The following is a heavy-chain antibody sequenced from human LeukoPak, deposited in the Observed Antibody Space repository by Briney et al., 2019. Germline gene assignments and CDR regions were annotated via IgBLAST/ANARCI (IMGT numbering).Heavy chain of an antibody. CDR2: IYYSGST. D-gene: IGHD3-16*02. CDR1: GGSIRSSSYY. Sequence: PSETLSLTCTVSGGSIRSSSYYWGWIRQPPGKGLDWIGSIYYSGSTYYNPSLKSRVTISVDTSKNQFSLKLSSVTAADTAVYYCARSNYVWGSYRPRQSDAFDIWGQGTMVTVSS. J-gene: IGHJ3*02. CDR3: ARSNYVWGSYRPRQSDAFDI. V-gene: IGHV4-39*01.